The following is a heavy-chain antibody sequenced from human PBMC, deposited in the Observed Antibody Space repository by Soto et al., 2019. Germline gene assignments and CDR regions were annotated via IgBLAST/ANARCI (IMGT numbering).Heavy chain of an antibody. CDR2: IYYSGST. V-gene: IGHV4-59*01. CDR3: ARGRHYYDSSGYP. J-gene: IGHJ4*02. D-gene: IGHD3-22*01. Sequence: PSETLSLTCTVSGGSISSYYWSWIRQPPGKGLEWIGYIYYSGSTNYNPSLKSRVTISVDTSKNQFSLKLSSVTAADTAVYYCARGRHYYDSSGYPWGQGTLVTVSS. CDR1: GGSISSYY.